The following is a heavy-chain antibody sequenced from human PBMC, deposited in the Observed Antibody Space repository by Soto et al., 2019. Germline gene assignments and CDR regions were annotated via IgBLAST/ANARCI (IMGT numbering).Heavy chain of an antibody. D-gene: IGHD3-22*01. CDR1: GGSISSYY. V-gene: IGHV4-59*01. CDR3: ARDVDYYDSSGYFDY. Sequence: SETLSLTCTVSGGSISSYYWSWIRQPPGKGLEWIGYIYYSGSTNYNPSLKSRVTISVDTSKNQFSLKLSSVTAADTAVYYCARDVDYYDSSGYFDYWGQGTLVTAPQ. CDR2: IYYSGST. J-gene: IGHJ4*02.